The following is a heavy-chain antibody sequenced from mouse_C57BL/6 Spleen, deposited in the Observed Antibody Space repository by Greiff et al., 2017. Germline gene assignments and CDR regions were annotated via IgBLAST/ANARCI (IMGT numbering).Heavy chain of an antibody. Sequence: EVQRVESGGGLVKPGGSLKLSCAASGFTFSDYGMHWVRQAPEKGLEWVAYISSGSSTIYYADTVKGRFTISRDNAKNTLFLQMTSLRSEDTAMXYCATYGNYVYAMDYWGQGTSVTVSS. CDR3: ATYGNYVYAMDY. D-gene: IGHD2-10*02. J-gene: IGHJ4*01. CDR2: ISSGSSTI. V-gene: IGHV5-17*01. CDR1: GFTFSDYG.